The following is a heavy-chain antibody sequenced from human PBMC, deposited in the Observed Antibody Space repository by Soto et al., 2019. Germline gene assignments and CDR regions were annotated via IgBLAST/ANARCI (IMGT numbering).Heavy chain of an antibody. Sequence: QVQLVESGGGVVQPGRSLRLSCAASGFPFSSYGMHWVRQAPGKGLDWVALISYDGTNQYYADSVKGRFTVSRDKSKNTLYLHMSSLRAEGTAVYYCAGGQYYFDYCGQGTLVSVSS. CDR3: AGGQYYFDY. J-gene: IGHJ4*02. V-gene: IGHV3-30*03. CDR1: GFPFSSYG. D-gene: IGHD2-15*01. CDR2: ISYDGTNQ.